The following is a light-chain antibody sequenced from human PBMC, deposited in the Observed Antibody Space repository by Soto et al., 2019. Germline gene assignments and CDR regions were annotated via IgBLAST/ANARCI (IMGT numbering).Light chain of an antibody. Sequence: EIVMTQSPLSLPVTPGEPASISCRSSQSLLHVNGYNYLDWYLQKPGQSPQLLIYSGSNRASGVPDRFSGSGSGTDFTLTISRVEAEDVGVYYCMQALQTLNTFGQGTKLEIK. V-gene: IGKV2-28*01. CDR1: QSLLHVNGYNY. CDR2: SGS. CDR3: MQALQTLNT. J-gene: IGKJ2*01.